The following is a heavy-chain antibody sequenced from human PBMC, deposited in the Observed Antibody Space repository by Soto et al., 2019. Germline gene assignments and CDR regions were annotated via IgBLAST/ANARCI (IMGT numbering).Heavy chain of an antibody. CDR2: IIPVFGTA. CDR1: GGTFSSYF. D-gene: IGHD6-13*01. CDR3: ARETPSAAAAYYYYGLDV. V-gene: IGHV1-69*01. J-gene: IGHJ6*02. Sequence: QVQLVQSGAEVKKAGSSVKVSCKVSGGTFSSYFINWVRQAPGQGLEWVGGIIPVFGTASYAEKFQGRVTITADETTSTAYLELSSLRPDDTAVYYCARETPSAAAAYYYYGLDVWGQGTTVTGPS.